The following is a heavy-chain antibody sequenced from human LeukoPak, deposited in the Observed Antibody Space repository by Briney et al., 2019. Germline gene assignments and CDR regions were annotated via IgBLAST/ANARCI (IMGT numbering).Heavy chain of an antibody. CDR1: GYTFTSYD. D-gene: IGHD6-13*01. Sequence: GASVKVSCKASGYTFTSYDINWVRQATGQGLEWMGWMNPNSGNTGYAQKFQGRVTMTRNTSISTAYMELSSLRSEDTAVYYCARGMHRPGIAAAGIGYWGQGTLVTVSS. V-gene: IGHV1-8*01. CDR3: ARGMHRPGIAAAGIGY. J-gene: IGHJ4*02. CDR2: MNPNSGNT.